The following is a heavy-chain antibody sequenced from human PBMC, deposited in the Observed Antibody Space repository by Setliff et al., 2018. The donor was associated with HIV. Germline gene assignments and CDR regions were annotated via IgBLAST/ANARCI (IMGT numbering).Heavy chain of an antibody. CDR2: ISGSAGST. V-gene: IGHV3-23*01. D-gene: IGHD5-12*01. CDR1: GFTFSSFA. Sequence: TGGSLRLSCAASGFTFSSFAMTWVRQAPGKGLEWVSSISGSAGSTYYADSVKGRFTISRDNSKNTLYLQMNSLGAEDTAVYYCAKDSGYEGDHYFDYWGQGTLVTVSS. CDR3: AKDSGYEGDHYFDY. J-gene: IGHJ4*02.